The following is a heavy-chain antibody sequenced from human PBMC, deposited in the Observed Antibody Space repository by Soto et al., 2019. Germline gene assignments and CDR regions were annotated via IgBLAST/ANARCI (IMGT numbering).Heavy chain of an antibody. CDR3: AKGRTYYYDSTGYCYFDY. CDR1: GFTFSSYA. D-gene: IGHD3-22*01. CDR2: TSGSGGSA. J-gene: IGHJ4*02. V-gene: IGHV3-23*01. Sequence: GSLRLSCAASGFTFSSYAMSWVRQAPGKGLEWVSATSGSGGSAYYTDSVKGRFTISRDNSKNTLYLQMNSLRAEDTAVYYCAKGRTYYYDSTGYCYFDYWGQGTLVTVSS.